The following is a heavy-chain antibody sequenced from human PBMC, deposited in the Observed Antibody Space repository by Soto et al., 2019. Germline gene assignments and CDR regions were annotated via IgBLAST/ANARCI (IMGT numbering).Heavy chain of an antibody. CDR1: GFTFSSYA. D-gene: IGHD2-15*01. Sequence: GGSLRLSCAASGFTFSSYAMSWVRQAPGKGLEWVSAISGSGGSTYYADSVKGRFTISRDNSKNTLYLQMNSLRAEDTAVYYCAEDLEYCSGGSRLPYFDYWGQGTLVTISS. CDR2: ISGSGGST. V-gene: IGHV3-23*01. J-gene: IGHJ4*02. CDR3: AEDLEYCSGGSRLPYFDY.